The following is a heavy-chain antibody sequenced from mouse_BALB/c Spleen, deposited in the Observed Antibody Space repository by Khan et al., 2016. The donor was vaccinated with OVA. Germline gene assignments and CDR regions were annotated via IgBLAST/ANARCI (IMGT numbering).Heavy chain of an antibody. V-gene: IGHV5-6-5*01. J-gene: IGHJ3*01. Sequence: EVELVESGGGLVKPGGSLKLSCAASGFTFSNYAMSWVRQSPEKRLEWVASISSGDSTYYPDSVKGRITISRDKSRNILYLQMSSLRSEDTAMYYCERDYRFAYWGQGTLVTVSA. CDR3: ERDYRFAY. CDR1: GFTFSNYA. CDR2: ISSGDST. D-gene: IGHD1-1*01.